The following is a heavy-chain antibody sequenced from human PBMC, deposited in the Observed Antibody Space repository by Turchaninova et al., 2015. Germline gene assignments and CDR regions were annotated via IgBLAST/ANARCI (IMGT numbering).Heavy chain of an antibody. Sequence: PDLVKPSQDLPLHCAISGDLVSRPSSGGHWIRQSPSRGLEWLGRVYYLSKWYDDYAVSVRGRITIIPDSSRNQFSLQLNSVTPEDTAVYYCAGPSFLTLTWGQGTLVTVSS. V-gene: IGHV6-1*01. J-gene: IGHJ5*02. D-gene: IGHD3-3*02. CDR2: VYYLSKWYD. CDR1: GDLVSRPSSG. CDR3: AGPSFLTLT.